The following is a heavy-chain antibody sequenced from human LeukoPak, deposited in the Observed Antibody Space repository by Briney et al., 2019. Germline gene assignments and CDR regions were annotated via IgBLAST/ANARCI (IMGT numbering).Heavy chain of an antibody. CDR1: GFTVNNNH. CDR3: TRGMYDISSFHFAN. D-gene: IGHD3-22*01. J-gene: IGHJ4*02. CDR2: IYDSGTT. V-gene: IGHV3-66*01. Sequence: GGSLRLSCAASGFTVNNNHMTWVRQAPGDGLEWVSIIYDSGTTHYTDSVKGRFTISRDSSKNTLYLQMSSLRAEDTAVYYCTRGMYDISSFHFANWGQGTLVTVSS.